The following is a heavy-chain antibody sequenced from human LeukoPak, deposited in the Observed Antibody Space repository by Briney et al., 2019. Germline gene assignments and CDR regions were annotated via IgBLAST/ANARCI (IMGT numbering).Heavy chain of an antibody. D-gene: IGHD3-22*01. CDR2: ISAYKSNV. Sequence: ASVKLSCKAPGYRFSNYGINWVRHAPGQGLEWMGWISAYKSNVYYAQKVQGRVTMTTDTSTSTAYMELRSLRSDDTAMYYCARDIEAHYYDSSGFYYYGMDVWGQGTTVTVSS. CDR1: GYRFSNYG. V-gene: IGHV1-18*01. J-gene: IGHJ6*02. CDR3: ARDIEAHYYDSSGFYYYGMDV.